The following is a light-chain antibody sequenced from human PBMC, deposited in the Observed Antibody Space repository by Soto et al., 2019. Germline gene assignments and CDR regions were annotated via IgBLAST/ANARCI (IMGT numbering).Light chain of an antibody. CDR1: LDVSKN. CDR3: QQYNDWPRT. CDR2: GAS. V-gene: IGKV3-15*01. Sequence: EAGMTQSPASLSVSPGERATLSCRASLDVSKNLAWYQQKPGQAPRLLIYGASTRATGIPARFSGSGSGTEFTLTISSLQSEDFAVYYCQQYNDWPRTFGQGTKVDIK. J-gene: IGKJ1*01.